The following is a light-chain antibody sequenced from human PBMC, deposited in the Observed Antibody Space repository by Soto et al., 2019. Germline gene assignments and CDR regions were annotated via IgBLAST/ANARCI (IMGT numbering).Light chain of an antibody. CDR2: GAS. Sequence: ESVLTQSPGSLSLSPGERATLSCRASQSVSSNYLAWYQHKPGQAPRLLIYGASSRATGIPDRFSGSGSGTDFTLTISRLEPEEFAVYYCQHYGSSLSITFGKGTRLEMK. CDR1: QSVSSNY. J-gene: IGKJ5*01. V-gene: IGKV3-20*01. CDR3: QHYGSSLSIT.